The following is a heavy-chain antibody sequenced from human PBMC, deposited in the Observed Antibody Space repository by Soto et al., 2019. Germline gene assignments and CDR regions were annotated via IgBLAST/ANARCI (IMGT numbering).Heavy chain of an antibody. Sequence: GGSLRLSCAASGFTFSSYAMNRVRQALGQGLKWVSALSGSGGSTYYADSVKCRFTISRDNSKNRLYLQMNSLRAEDTAEYYCANSLNDILTVYYSGDFDIWGQGTMVTVSS. CDR2: LSGSGGST. CDR3: ANSLNDILTVYYSGDFDI. CDR1: GFTFSSYA. V-gene: IGHV3-23*01. D-gene: IGHD3-9*01. J-gene: IGHJ3*02.